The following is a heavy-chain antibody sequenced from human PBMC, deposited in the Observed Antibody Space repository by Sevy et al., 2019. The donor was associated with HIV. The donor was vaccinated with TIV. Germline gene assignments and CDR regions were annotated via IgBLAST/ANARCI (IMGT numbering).Heavy chain of an antibody. CDR2: IYSGDTGGST. Sequence: GGSLRLSCAASGFDVNENYMSWVRQAPGKGLEWVSIIYSGDTGGSTYYADSVKGRLTISRDNSQNTLYLQINSLRPEDTAVYYRARERLVSAGGYYNYYFGMDVWGQGTTVTVSS. D-gene: IGHD3-3*01. J-gene: IGHJ6*02. CDR1: GFDVNENY. CDR3: ARERLVSAGGYYNYYFGMDV. V-gene: IGHV3-53*01.